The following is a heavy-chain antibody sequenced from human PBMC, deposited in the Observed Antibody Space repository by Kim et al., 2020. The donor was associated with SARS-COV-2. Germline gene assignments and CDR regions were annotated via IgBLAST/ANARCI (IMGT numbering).Heavy chain of an antibody. D-gene: IGHD6-19*01. Sequence: YADAVQGRFTISRDNAKNSLSLQMNSLSAEDTAVYYCARAYSSGWAYFDYWGQGTLVTVSS. V-gene: IGHV3-21*01. J-gene: IGHJ4*02. CDR3: ARAYSSGWAYFDY.